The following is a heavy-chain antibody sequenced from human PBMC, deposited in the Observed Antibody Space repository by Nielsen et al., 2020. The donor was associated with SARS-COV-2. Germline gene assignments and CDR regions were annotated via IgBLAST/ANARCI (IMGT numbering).Heavy chain of an antibody. CDR3: CRVRAAYYYYYGMDV. CDR1: GFTFSSYG. V-gene: IGHV3-30*03. Sequence: GESLKISCAASGFTFSSYGMHWVRQAPGKGLEWVAVISYDGSNKYYADSVKGRFTISRDNSKNTLYLQMNSLRAEDTAVYYCCRVRAAYYYYYGMDVWGQGTTVTVSS. CDR2: ISYDGSNK. J-gene: IGHJ6*02. D-gene: IGHD3-10*01.